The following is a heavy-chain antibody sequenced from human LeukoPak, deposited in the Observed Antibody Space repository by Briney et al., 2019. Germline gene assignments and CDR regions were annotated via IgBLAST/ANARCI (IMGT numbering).Heavy chain of an antibody. Sequence: SETLSLTCTVSGVSISSSNSYWGWIRQPPGKGLEWIGSIYYSGNTYYNASLKSQVSISIDTSKNQFSLRLTSVTAADTAVYYCARDLLYYDILTGYYTRYYFDYWGQGTLVTVSS. CDR3: ARDLLYYDILTGYYTRYYFDY. CDR2: IYYSGNT. CDR1: GVSISSSNSY. V-gene: IGHV4-39*02. D-gene: IGHD3-9*01. J-gene: IGHJ4*02.